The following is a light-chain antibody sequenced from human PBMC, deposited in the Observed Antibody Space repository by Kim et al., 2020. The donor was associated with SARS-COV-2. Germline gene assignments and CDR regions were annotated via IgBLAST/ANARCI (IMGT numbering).Light chain of an antibody. CDR1: QSVNVY. V-gene: IGKV3-11*01. CDR2: DAS. J-gene: IGKJ4*01. Sequence: VSPGERATPACRASQSVNVYLAWYQQKHGQDPRLLIHDASNRAAGVSARFNGNGSGTDFSLTISSLEPADSAVYFCQQRQSWPLTFGGGTKVDIK. CDR3: QQRQSWPLT.